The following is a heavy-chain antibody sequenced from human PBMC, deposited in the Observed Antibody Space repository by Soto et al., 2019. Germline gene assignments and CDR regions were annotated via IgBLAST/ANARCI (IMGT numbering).Heavy chain of an antibody. CDR1: GYTFTSYG. V-gene: IGHV1-18*01. D-gene: IGHD3-10*01. J-gene: IGHJ4*02. CDR2: ISAHNGKT. CDR3: ARGRYGDY. Sequence: QVHLVQSGAEVKKPGASVKVSCKASGYTFTSYGITWVRQAPGQGLEWMGWISAHNGKTDYAQKXXXXXXXXXXXXXXXXXXXXXXXXXXXXAVYYCARGRYGDYWGQGALVTVSS.